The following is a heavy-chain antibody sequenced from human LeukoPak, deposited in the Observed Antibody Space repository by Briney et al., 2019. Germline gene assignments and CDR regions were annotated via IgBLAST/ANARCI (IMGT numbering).Heavy chain of an antibody. CDR1: GFTFSTYA. Sequence: GGSLRLSCTASGFTFSTYAMTWVRQAPGKGLEWVATISNTPVFYADSVKGRFTISRDDSKNTLFLQMSSLRAEDTAIYYCAKDSFSFNGIYDPLYIWGQGTIVTVSS. D-gene: IGHD2-8*01. CDR3: AKDSFSFNGIYDPLYI. V-gene: IGHV3-23*01. J-gene: IGHJ3*02. CDR2: ISNTPV.